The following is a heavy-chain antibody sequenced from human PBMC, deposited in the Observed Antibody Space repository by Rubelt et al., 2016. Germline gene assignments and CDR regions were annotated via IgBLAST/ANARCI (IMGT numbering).Heavy chain of an antibody. CDR1: GYTFTSYG. V-gene: IGHV1-69*13. Sequence: QVQLVQSGAEVKKPGASVKVSCKASGYTFTSYGISWVRQAPGQGLEWMGGTIPIFGTANYARKFQGRVTITADESTSTAYMELSSLRSEDTAVYYCARDQGQFSDWGQGTLVTVSS. J-gene: IGHJ4*02. CDR3: ARDQGQFSD. D-gene: IGHD6-19*01. CDR2: TIPIFGTA.